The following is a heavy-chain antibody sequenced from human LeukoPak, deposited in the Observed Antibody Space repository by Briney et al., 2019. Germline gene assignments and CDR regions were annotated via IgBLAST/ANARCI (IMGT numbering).Heavy chain of an antibody. Sequence: PGGSLRLSCAAPGFTFSSYGMHWVRQAPGKGLEWVAVISYDGSNKYYADSVKGRFTISRDNSKNTLYLQMNSLRAEDTAVYYCAKPYCSSTSCLLFDYWGQGTLVTVSS. D-gene: IGHD2-2*01. J-gene: IGHJ4*02. CDR1: GFTFSSYG. CDR3: AKPYCSSTSCLLFDY. V-gene: IGHV3-30*18. CDR2: ISYDGSNK.